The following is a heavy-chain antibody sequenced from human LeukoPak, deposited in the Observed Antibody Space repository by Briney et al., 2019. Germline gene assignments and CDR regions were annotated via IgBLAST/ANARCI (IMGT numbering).Heavy chain of an antibody. Sequence: SETLSLTCTVSGGSIRSSSSYWGWIRQPPGKGLEWIGTVYYSGSTYFDPSLKSRVTMSVDTSKSHFSLKLNSVTAADTAVYYCARQYYDILTGYPYFFDSWGQGTLVTVSS. CDR3: ARQYYDILTGYPYFFDS. CDR1: GGSIRSSSSY. CDR2: VYYSGST. V-gene: IGHV4-39*01. J-gene: IGHJ4*02. D-gene: IGHD3-9*01.